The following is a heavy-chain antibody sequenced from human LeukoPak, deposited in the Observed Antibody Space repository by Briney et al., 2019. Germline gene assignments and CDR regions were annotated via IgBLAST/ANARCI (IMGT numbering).Heavy chain of an antibody. CDR2: ISYDGSNK. J-gene: IGHJ5*02. Sequence: GGSLRLSCAASGFTFSSYGMHWVRQAPGKGLEWVAVISYDGSNKYYADSVKGRFTISRDNSKNTLYLQMNSLRAEDTAVYYCARDYSGNYDFWSGPNWFDPWGQGTLVTVSS. D-gene: IGHD3-3*01. CDR3: ARDYSGNYDFWSGPNWFDP. V-gene: IGHV3-30*03. CDR1: GFTFSSYG.